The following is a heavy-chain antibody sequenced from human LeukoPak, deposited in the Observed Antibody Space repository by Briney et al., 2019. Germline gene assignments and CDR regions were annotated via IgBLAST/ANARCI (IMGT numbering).Heavy chain of an antibody. V-gene: IGHV3-13*01. D-gene: IGHD6-19*01. CDR1: GFTFSSHD. CDR3: ARSKSYSSGWTDFDC. CDR2: IGTAGNT. Sequence: GSLRLSCAASGFTFSSHDMHWVRQPTGKGPEWVSVIGTAGNTYYTDSVKGRFTISRENAKNSLYLQMDNLRAEDTAVYYCARSKSYSSGWTDFDCWGQGTLVTASS. J-gene: IGHJ4*02.